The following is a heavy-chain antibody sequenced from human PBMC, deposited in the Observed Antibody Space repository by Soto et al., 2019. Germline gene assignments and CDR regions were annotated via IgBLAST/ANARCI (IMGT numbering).Heavy chain of an antibody. J-gene: IGHJ3*01. CDR2: IYRSGVT. Sequence: SETLSLTCSFSGDSSSTSTYSWSWIRQPPGKALEWVGFIYRSGVTSYNPSLKSRVSISLDTSNNQCSLKLGSVTAADTAVYYCARGPEGYCNGPQCYTERGAFDVWGQGTMVTVSS. V-gene: IGHV4-61*01. CDR1: GDSSSTSTYS. D-gene: IGHD2-15*01. CDR3: ARGPEGYCNGPQCYTERGAFDV.